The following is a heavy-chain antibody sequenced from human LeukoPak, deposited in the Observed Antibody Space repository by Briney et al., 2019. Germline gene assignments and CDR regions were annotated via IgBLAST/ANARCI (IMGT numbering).Heavy chain of an antibody. CDR2: ISTRGTT. D-gene: IGHD3-22*01. CDR3: ARSTYYYDSSGYFVGYFQH. J-gene: IGHJ1*01. V-gene: IGHV4-61*02. CDR1: GDSLSSGPYF. Sequence: SETLPLTCTVSGDSLSSGPYFWNWVRQPAGKGLEWIGRISTRGTTTYNPSLKSRLTLSVDTSNNQFSLSLNSVTAADTAVYYCARSTYYYDSSGYFVGYFQHWGQGTLVTVSS.